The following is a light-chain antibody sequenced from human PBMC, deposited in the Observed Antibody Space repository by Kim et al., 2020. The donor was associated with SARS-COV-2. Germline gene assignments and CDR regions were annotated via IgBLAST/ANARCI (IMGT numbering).Light chain of an antibody. J-gene: IGLJ1*01. CDR2: EVS. V-gene: IGLV2-8*03. Sequence: PSVHSSCTEPCSDVGFYKHVSWYQQYPGKAPKVLIYEVSKRLSGVPDLFFGSKAGNAASLSVSGLQAEDEADYYCSLYAGSDNYVFGTGTKVTVL. CDR3: SLYAGSDNYV. CDR1: CSDVGFYKH.